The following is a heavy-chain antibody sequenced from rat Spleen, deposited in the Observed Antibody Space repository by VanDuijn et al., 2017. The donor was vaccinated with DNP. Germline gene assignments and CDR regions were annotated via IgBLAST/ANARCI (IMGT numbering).Heavy chain of an antibody. J-gene: IGHJ2*01. Sequence: QVQLKESGPGLVQPSQTLSLTCTVSGLSLTSNSVSWIRQPPGKGLGWLGRIQSGGGTDYNSALKSRLSISRDTSKSQVFLQMSVLQTEDIDIYFCTRYEPRVLSFFSSLFDYWGQGVMVTVTS. CDR3: TRYEPRVLSFFSSLFDY. V-gene: IGHV2-47*01. CDR2: IQSGGGT. CDR1: GLSLTSNS. D-gene: IGHD1-2*01.